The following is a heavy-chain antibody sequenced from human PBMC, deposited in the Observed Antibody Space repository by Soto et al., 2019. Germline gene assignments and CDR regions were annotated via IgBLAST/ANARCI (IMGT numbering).Heavy chain of an antibody. Sequence: SETLSLTCTVSGGSISSGGYYWSWIRQHPGKGLEWIGYIYYSGSTYYNPSLKSRVTISVDTSKNQFSLKLSSVTAADTAVYYCARGVGFYPALYYYYYMDVWGKGTTVTVSS. CDR2: IYYSGST. J-gene: IGHJ6*03. V-gene: IGHV4-31*03. CDR3: ARGVGFYPALYYYYYMDV. CDR1: GGSISSGGYY. D-gene: IGHD2-2*01.